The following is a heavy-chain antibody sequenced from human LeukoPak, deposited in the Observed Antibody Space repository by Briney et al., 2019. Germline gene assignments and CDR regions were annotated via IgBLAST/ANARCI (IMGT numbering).Heavy chain of an antibody. J-gene: IGHJ4*02. D-gene: IGHD2/OR15-2a*01. CDR3: AKVNRGSVVNYFGLDS. Sequence: PGGSLRLSCSASGFTFSTYAMHWVRQAPGKGLEWVSAVSGSGGRTFYADSVEGRFTISRDSSKNVLYLQMNSLTLEDKATYYCAKVNRGSVVNYFGLDSWGQGTLVTVSS. V-gene: IGHV3-23*01. CDR2: VSGSGGRT. CDR1: GFTFSTYA.